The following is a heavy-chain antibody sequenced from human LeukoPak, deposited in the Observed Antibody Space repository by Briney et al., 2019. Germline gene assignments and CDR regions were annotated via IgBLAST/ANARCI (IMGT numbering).Heavy chain of an antibody. CDR3: ARMMVRGYWYFDL. CDR1: GASISRYY. V-gene: IGHV4-59*01. J-gene: IGHJ2*01. Sequence: PSETLSLTCAVSGASISRYYWSWIRQPPGKGLEWIGYIYYSGTTSYNPSLKSRVSISVDTSKNHLSLRLSSVTAADTAVYFCARMMVRGYWYFDLWGRGTLVTVSA. CDR2: IYYSGTT. D-gene: IGHD3-10*01.